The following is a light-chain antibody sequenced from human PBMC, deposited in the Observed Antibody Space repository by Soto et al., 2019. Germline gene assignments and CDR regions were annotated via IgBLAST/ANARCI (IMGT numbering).Light chain of an antibody. CDR2: DVS. V-gene: IGKV3-11*01. CDR3: QHRNDWPFT. Sequence: EVVLTQSPATLSLSPGERATLSCRASQSVYSYLAWYQQKPGQPPRLLISDVSNRATGIPARFSGRRYGTLFTLTISSLEPEDFAVYYCQHRNDWPFTFGGGTKVEIK. J-gene: IGKJ4*01. CDR1: QSVYSY.